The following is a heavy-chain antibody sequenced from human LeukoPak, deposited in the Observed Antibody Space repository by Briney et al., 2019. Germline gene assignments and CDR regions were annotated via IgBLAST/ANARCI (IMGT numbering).Heavy chain of an antibody. CDR3: ARDRNVQITDGTFDL. D-gene: IGHD1-1*01. V-gene: IGHV4-4*07. CDR1: GYSISSGYY. J-gene: IGHJ3*01. CDR2: FNTRGIS. Sequence: SETLSLTCTVSGYSISSGYYWSWIRQSAGKGLEWIGRFNTRGISNYNPSLNSRVAMSIDTSKNHFSLKLNSVAAADTAVYYCARDRNVQITDGTFDLWGQGTLVTVSS.